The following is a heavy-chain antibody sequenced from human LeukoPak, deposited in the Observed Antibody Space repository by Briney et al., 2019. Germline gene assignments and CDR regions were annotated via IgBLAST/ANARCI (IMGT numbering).Heavy chain of an antibody. CDR2: ISSSSSYT. V-gene: IGHV3-11*03. CDR1: GFTFSDYY. CDR3: ASTVDGYTYFHY. Sequence: GGSLRLSCAASGFTFSDYYMSWIRQAPGKGLEWVSYISSSSSYTNYADSVKGRFTISRDNAKNSLYLQMNSLRAEDTAVYYCASTVDGYTYFHYWGQGTPVTVSS. D-gene: IGHD5-24*01. J-gene: IGHJ4*02.